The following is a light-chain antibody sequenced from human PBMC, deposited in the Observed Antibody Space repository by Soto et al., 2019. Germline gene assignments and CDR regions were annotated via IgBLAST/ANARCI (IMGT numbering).Light chain of an antibody. CDR3: QQYVSSGT. V-gene: IGKV3-15*01. CDR1: QGLSRQ. Sequence: VMKQSPATLPVDPGDRVTFSCRARQGLSRQLAWYPPKPGQAPRLLISGASTGATGIPARFSGSGSGTDFTLTINSLQSEDVAVYYCQQYVSSGTFGQG. J-gene: IGKJ1*01. CDR2: GAS.